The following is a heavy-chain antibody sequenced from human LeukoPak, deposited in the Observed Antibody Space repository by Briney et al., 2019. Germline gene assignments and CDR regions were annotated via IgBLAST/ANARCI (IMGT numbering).Heavy chain of an antibody. J-gene: IGHJ5*02. CDR2: ISYDGSSK. V-gene: IGHV3-30-3*01. D-gene: IGHD3-10*01. CDR1: GFTFSSHA. CDR3: ARAMVRGVTGPFDP. Sequence: GRSLRLSCAASGFTFSSHAMHWVRQAPGKGLEWVAIISYDGSSKYYADSVKGRFTISRDNSKNTLYLQMNSLRAEDTAVYYCARAMVRGVTGPFDPWGQGTLVTVPS.